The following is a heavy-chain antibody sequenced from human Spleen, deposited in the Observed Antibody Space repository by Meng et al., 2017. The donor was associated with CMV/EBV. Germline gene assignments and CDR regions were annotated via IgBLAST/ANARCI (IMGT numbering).Heavy chain of an antibody. CDR3: VRGYNSFDS. V-gene: IGHV3-72*01. Sequence: GESLKISCAASGFIFSDHYMDWVRPAPGKGLEWVGRSRNKANRYTTEYAASVKGRFTISRDESKNSLYLQMNSLKTEDTAVFYCVRGYNSFDSWGQGTLVTVSS. D-gene: IGHD1-1*01. J-gene: IGHJ4*02. CDR2: SRNKANRYTT. CDR1: GFIFSDHY.